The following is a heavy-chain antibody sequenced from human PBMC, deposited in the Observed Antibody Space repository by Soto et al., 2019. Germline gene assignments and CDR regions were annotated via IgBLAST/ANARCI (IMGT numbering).Heavy chain of an antibody. V-gene: IGHV3-64D*08. CDR2: ISSNGGST. J-gene: IGHJ4*02. CDR1: GFTFSSYA. Sequence: GGSLRLSCSASGFTFSSYAMHWVRQAPGKGLEYVSAISSNGGSTYYADSVKGRFTISRDNSKNTLYLQMSSLRAEDTAVYYCAKDRPYYYDSSGLSFDYWGQGTLVTVSS. D-gene: IGHD3-22*01. CDR3: AKDRPYYYDSSGLSFDY.